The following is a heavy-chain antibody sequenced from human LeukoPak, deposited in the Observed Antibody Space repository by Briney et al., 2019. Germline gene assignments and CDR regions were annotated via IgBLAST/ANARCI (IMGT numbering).Heavy chain of an antibody. V-gene: IGHV3-30*19. J-gene: IGHJ6*02. CDR2: ISYDGSNK. CDR1: GFTFSSYG. Sequence: TGRSLRLSCAASGFTFSSYGMHWVRQAPGKGLEWVAVISYDGSNKYYADSVKGRFTISRDNSKNTLYLQMNSLRAEDTAVYYCARVQAVVDHYYYYGMDVWGQGTTVTVSS. CDR3: ARVQAVVDHYYYYGMDV. D-gene: IGHD6-19*01.